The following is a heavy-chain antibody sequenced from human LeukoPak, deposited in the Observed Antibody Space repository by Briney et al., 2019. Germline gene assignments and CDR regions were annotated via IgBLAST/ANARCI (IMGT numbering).Heavy chain of an antibody. V-gene: IGHV1-2*02. J-gene: IGHJ4*02. CDR3: ARTTAGSSSWYPY. CDR1: GYTFTSYY. CDR2: INPNSGGT. D-gene: IGHD6-13*01. Sequence: ASVKASCKASGYTFTSYYMHWVRQAPGQGLEWMGWINPNSGGTNYAQKFQGRVTMTRDTSISTAYMELSRLRSDDTAVYYCARTTAGSSSWYPYWGQGTLVTVSS.